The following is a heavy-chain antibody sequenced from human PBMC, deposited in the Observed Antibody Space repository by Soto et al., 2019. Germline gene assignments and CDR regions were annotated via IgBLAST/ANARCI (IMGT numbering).Heavy chain of an antibody. CDR3: AREGGYFDSSGSGVYHYYGVDV. Sequence: SETLSLTCTVSGGPISPYYWSWIRQPAGKGLEWIGRIYYTGSTNYNPPLKSRVSMSLDTARNQISLKVKSVTAADTAVHYCAREGGYFDSSGSGVYHYYGVDVWGRGTTVTVSS. V-gene: IGHV4-4*07. J-gene: IGHJ6*02. CDR2: IYYTGST. D-gene: IGHD3-22*01. CDR1: GGPISPYY.